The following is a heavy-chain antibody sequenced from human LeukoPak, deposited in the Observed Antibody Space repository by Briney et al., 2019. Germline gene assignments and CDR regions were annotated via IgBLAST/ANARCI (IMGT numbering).Heavy chain of an antibody. CDR2: INPNSGGT. J-gene: IGHJ5*02. D-gene: IGHD1-7*01. CDR3: ARAHPGSITGTTGYNWFDP. V-gene: IGHV1-2*02. CDR1: GYTFTSYG. Sequence: EASVKVSCKASGYTFTSYGISWVRQAPGQGLEWMGWINPNSGGTNYAQKFQGRVTMTRDTSISTAYMELSRLRSDDTAVYYCARAHPGSITGTTGYNWFDPWGQGTLVTVSS.